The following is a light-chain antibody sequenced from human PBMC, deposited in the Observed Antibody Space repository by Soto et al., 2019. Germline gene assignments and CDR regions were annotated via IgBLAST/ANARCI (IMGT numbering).Light chain of an antibody. CDR1: QYIGTW. CDR2: AAS. Sequence: DIQRTQSPASVSAPVADSVTVTSRASQYIGTWLAWYRQKPGKAPKLLISAASNLQSGVPTRFSGSGSGTDFTLTISSLQPEDFATYFCQQGNNFPLAFGGGTKVDSK. V-gene: IGKV1-12*01. J-gene: IGKJ4*01. CDR3: QQGNNFPLA.